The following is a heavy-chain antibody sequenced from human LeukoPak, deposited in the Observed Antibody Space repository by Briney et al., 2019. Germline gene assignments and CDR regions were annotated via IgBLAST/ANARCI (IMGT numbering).Heavy chain of an antibody. J-gene: IGHJ3*02. CDR1: GLTLGYYS. V-gene: IGHV3-48*03. Sequence: PGGSLSSSGLASGLTLGYYSINWPGQPPGKGLEWISYIRSRDGTVSYADSVKGRFTISTDTAKSSLFLQMNGLSADDTAVYYCVRDHAYAFDIWGQGTMVTASS. CDR3: VRDHAYAFDI. CDR2: IRSRDGTV.